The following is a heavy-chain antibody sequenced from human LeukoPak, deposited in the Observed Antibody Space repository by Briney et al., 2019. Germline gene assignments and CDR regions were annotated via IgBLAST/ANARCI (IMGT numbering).Heavy chain of an antibody. CDR2: INWNGGST. J-gene: IGHJ4*02. V-gene: IGHV3-20*04. Sequence: PGGSLRLSCAASGFTFDDYGMSWVRQAPGKGLEWVSGINWNGGSTGYADSVKGRFTISRDNAKNSLYLQMNSLRAEDTALYYCARDGEGSSWYTYRYYFDYWGQGTLVTVSS. D-gene: IGHD6-13*01. CDR3: ARDGEGSSWYTYRYYFDY. CDR1: GFTFDDYG.